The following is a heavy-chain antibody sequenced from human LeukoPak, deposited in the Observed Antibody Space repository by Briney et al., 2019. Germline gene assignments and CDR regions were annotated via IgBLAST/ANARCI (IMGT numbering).Heavy chain of an antibody. V-gene: IGHV3-30-3*02. CDR1: GFTFSSYA. CDR3: AKSRDLAVHYYFDY. CDR2: ISYDGSNK. J-gene: IGHJ4*02. D-gene: IGHD2-15*01. Sequence: GGSLRLSCAASGFTFSSYAMHWVRQAPGKGLEWVAVISYDGSNKYYADSVKGRFTISRDNSKNTLYLQMNSLRAEDTAVYYCAKSRDLAVHYYFDYWGQGTLVTVSS.